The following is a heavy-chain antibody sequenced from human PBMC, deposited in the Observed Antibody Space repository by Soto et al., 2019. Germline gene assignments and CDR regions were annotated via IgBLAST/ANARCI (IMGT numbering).Heavy chain of an antibody. CDR3: ARDGIVGANAEGDYFDY. CDR2: ISYDGSNK. D-gene: IGHD1-26*01. J-gene: IGHJ4*02. V-gene: IGHV3-30-3*01. CDR1: GFTFSSYA. Sequence: GGSLRLSCAASGFTFSSYAMHWVRQAPGKGLEWVAVISYDGSNKYYADSVKGRFTISRDNSKNTLYLQMNSLRAEDTAVYYCARDGIVGANAEGDYFDYWGQGTLVTVSS.